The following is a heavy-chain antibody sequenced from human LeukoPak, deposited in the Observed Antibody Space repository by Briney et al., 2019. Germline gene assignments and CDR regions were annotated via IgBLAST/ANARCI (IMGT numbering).Heavy chain of an antibody. CDR2: MSYDGSNK. CDR3: AKDLGSSGCY. V-gene: IGHV3-30*18. Sequence: PGGSLRLSCAASGFTFSSHGMHWVRQAPGKGLEWVAVMSYDGSNKYYADSVKGRFTISRDNSKNTLYLQMNSLRAEDTAVYYCAKDLGSSGCYWGQGTLVTVSS. D-gene: IGHD3-22*01. CDR1: GFTFSSHG. J-gene: IGHJ4*02.